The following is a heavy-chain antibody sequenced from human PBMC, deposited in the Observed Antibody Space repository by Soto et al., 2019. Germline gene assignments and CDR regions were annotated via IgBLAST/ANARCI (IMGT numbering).Heavy chain of an antibody. V-gene: IGHV3-33*01. CDR1: GYAFRSYG. Sequence: QVQLLDFGVGVVQPGKSLRLSCAASGYAFRSYGMHWVRQAPGKGPEWVAAVVSAGNKQHYSDAVKGRFTISKDNSKNMLFLQMTGLRGEDTAIYYCARGDPAAGPEEYWVQGNQVTV. D-gene: IGHD6-25*01. CDR3: ARGDPAAGPEEY. CDR2: VVSAGNKQ. J-gene: IGHJ4*02.